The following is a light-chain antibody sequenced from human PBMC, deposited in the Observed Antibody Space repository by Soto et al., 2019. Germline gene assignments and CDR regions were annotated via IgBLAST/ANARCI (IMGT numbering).Light chain of an antibody. CDR2: GAS. CDR3: QQYGSSGT. V-gene: IGKV3-20*01. J-gene: IGKJ1*01. CDR1: QSVGSY. Sequence: EIVLIQSPATLSLSPGERATLSCRASQSVGSYLAWYQHKPGQAPRLLIYGASNRATSIPDRFSGSGSGTDFTLTISRLEPEDFAVYYCQQYGSSGTFGQGTKVDIK.